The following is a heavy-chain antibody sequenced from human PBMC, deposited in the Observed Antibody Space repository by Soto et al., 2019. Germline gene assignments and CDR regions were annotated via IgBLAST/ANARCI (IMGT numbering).Heavy chain of an antibody. CDR1: GYTFTSYG. V-gene: IGHV1-18*01. J-gene: IGHJ4*02. D-gene: IGHD3-10*01. Sequence: EASVKVSCKASGYTFTSYGISWVRQAPGQGLEWMGWISAYNGNTNYAQKLQGRVTMTTDTSTSTAYMELRSLRSDDTAVYYCARDRSYYGSGSYYKPHFDYWGQGTLVTVSS. CDR3: ARDRSYYGSGSYYKPHFDY. CDR2: ISAYNGNT.